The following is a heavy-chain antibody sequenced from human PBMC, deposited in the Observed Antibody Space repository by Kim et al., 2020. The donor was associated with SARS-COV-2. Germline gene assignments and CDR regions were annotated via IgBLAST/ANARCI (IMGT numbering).Heavy chain of an antibody. CDR2: IYYSGST. CDR3: ARDIVVVVAATSNWFDP. Sequence: SETLSLTCTVSGGSISSSSYYWGWIRQPPGKGLEWIGSIYYSGSTYYNPSLKSRVTISVDTSKNQFSLKLSSVTAADTAVYYCARDIVVVVAATSNWFDP. J-gene: IGHJ5*02. CDR1: GGSISSSSYY. V-gene: IGHV4-39*07. D-gene: IGHD2-15*01.